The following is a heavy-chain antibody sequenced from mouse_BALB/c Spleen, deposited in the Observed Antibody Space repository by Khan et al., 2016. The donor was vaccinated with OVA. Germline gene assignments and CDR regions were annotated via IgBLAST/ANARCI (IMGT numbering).Heavy chain of an antibody. CDR1: GFTFSNYW. CDR3: TLYANSLYAMDY. D-gene: IGHD1-1*01. J-gene: IGHJ4*01. CDR2: IRLKSNNYAT. Sequence: EVKLEVSGGGLVQPGGSMKLSCVASGFTFSNYWMHWVRQSPEKGLEWVAEIRLKSNNYATHCAESVKGRFTISRDDSKSSVYLQMNNLRAEDTGLYYCTLYANSLYAMDYWGQGTSVTVSS. V-gene: IGHV6-6*02.